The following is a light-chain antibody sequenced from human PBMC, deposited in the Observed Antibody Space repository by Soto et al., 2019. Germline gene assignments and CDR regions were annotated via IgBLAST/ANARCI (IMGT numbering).Light chain of an antibody. CDR1: SSDVGGYIY. CDR3: SSYAGSSNFV. V-gene: IGLV2-8*01. CDR2: EVS. Sequence: QSVLTQPPSASGSPGQSVTISCTGTSSDVGGYIYVSWYQRYPGKAPKLLLYEVSNPPSGVPDRFSGSKSGNTASLTVSGLQAEDEADYYCSSYAGSSNFVVGAGTRSPS. J-gene: IGLJ1*01.